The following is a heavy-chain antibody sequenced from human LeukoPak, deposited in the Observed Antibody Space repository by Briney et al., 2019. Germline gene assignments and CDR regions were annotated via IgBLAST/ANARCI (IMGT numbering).Heavy chain of an antibody. Sequence: GRSLRLSCAASGFTFSSYAMHWVRQAPGKGLEWVAVISYDGSNKYYADSVKGRFTISRDNAKNSLYLQMNSLRAEDTAVYYCARVAPLPGIAAAGTRKDDAFDIWGQGTMVTVSS. CDR1: GFTFSSYA. CDR3: ARVAPLPGIAAAGTRKDDAFDI. J-gene: IGHJ3*02. V-gene: IGHV3-30*04. D-gene: IGHD6-13*01. CDR2: ISYDGSNK.